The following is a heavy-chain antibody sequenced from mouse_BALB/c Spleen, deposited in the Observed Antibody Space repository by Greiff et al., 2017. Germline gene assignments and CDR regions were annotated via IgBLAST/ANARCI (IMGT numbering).Heavy chain of an antibody. V-gene: IGHV14-3*02. J-gene: IGHJ3*01. CDR3: APDYDYPFAY. D-gene: IGHD2-4*01. CDR1: GFNIKDSY. Sequence: EVQLQQSGAELVKPGASVKLSCTASGFNIKDSYMHWVKQRPEQGLEWIGRIDPANGNTKYDQKFQGKATITADTSSNTAYLQLSSLTSEDTAVYYCAPDYDYPFAYWGQGTLVTVSA. CDR2: IDPANGNT.